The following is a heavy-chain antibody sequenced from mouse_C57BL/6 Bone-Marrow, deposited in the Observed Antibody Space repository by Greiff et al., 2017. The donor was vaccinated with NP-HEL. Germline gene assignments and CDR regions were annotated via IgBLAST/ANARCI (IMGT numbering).Heavy chain of an antibody. CDR1: GYTFTSYW. Sequence: QVQLQQPGAELVKPGASVKLSCKASGYTFTSYWMHWVKQRPGQGLEWIGMIHPNSGSTNYNEKFKSKVTLTVDKSSSTAYMQLSSLTSEDSAVYYCARSGNYYGSSPYAMDYWGQGTSVTVSS. D-gene: IGHD1-1*01. CDR3: ARSGNYYGSSPYAMDY. J-gene: IGHJ4*01. V-gene: IGHV1-64*01. CDR2: IHPNSGST.